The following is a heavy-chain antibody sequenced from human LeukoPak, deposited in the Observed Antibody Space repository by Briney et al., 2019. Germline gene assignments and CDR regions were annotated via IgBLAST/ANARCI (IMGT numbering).Heavy chain of an antibody. Sequence: GGSLRLSCAGSGFTFSSYGMHWVRQAPGKGLEWVAVISYDGSNKYYADSVKGRFTISRDNSKNTLYLQMNSLRPEGTAVYYCAELGITMIGGVWGKGTTVTISS. CDR2: ISYDGSNK. V-gene: IGHV3-30*18. J-gene: IGHJ6*04. CDR1: GFTFSSYG. D-gene: IGHD3-10*02. CDR3: AELGITMIGGV.